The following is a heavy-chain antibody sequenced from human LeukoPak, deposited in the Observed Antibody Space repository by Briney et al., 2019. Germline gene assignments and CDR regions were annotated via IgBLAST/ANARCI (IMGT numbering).Heavy chain of an antibody. CDR3: AGDPGHITGTANFDY. CDR1: GFTFSSYS. J-gene: IGHJ4*02. V-gene: IGHV3-21*01. Sequence: TGGSLRLSCAASGFTFSSYSMNWVRQAPGKGLEWVSSISSSSSYIYYADSVKGRFTISRDNAKNSLYLQMNSLRAEDTAVYYCAGDPGHITGTANFDYWGQGTLVTVSS. D-gene: IGHD1-7*01. CDR2: ISSSSSYI.